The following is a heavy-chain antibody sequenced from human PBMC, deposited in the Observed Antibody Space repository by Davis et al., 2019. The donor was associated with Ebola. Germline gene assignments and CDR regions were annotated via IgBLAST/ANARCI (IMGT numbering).Heavy chain of an antibody. V-gene: IGHV3-21*01. Sequence: GGSLRLSCAASGFTFSSYSMNWVRQAPGKGLEWVSSISSSSSYIYYADSVKGRFTISRDNAKNSLYLQMNSLRAEDTAVYYCARVRAREPNPYYYYMDVWGKGTTVTVSS. CDR1: GFTFSSYS. J-gene: IGHJ6*03. CDR2: ISSSSSYI. D-gene: IGHD6-6*01. CDR3: ARVRAREPNPYYYYMDV.